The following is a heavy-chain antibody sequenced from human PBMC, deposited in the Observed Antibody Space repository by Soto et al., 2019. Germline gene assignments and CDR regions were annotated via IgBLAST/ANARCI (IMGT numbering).Heavy chain of an antibody. J-gene: IGHJ4*02. CDR2: MNPNNGKT. CDR1: GYTFTTYD. CDR3: ARRKERSGPIDFDY. D-gene: IGHD6-25*01. Sequence: QVQLVQSGAEVKKPGASVKISCKASGYTFTTYDINWVRQATGQGLEWMGWMNPNNGKTGYAQKFQGRVTMTRDTSISTVYLELSSVRSEDTAVYYCARRKERSGPIDFDYWGQGTLVTVSS. V-gene: IGHV1-8*01.